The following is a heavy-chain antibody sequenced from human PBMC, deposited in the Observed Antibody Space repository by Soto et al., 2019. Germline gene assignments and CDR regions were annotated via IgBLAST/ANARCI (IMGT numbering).Heavy chain of an antibody. V-gene: IGHV4-4*02. J-gene: IGHJ6*03. Sequence: QVQLQESGPGLVKPSGTLSLTCAVSSGSISSSNWWSWVRKPPGKGLEWIGEISHSGSTNYNPPLKSRVTISVDKYEIQFSLKLTSVSAAATAVYYCASDSHPLVYWDNGVCPLSSWSKGTTVTVSS. D-gene: IGHD2-8*01. CDR1: SGSISSSNW. CDR3: ASDSHPLVYWDNGVCPLSS. CDR2: ISHSGST.